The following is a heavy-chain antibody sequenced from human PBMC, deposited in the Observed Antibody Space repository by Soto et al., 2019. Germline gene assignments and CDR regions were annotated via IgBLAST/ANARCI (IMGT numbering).Heavy chain of an antibody. CDR2: INPDKGNT. J-gene: IGHJ3*01. CDR3: ARDILSVGPRANDAVDV. D-gene: IGHD2-8*02. Sequence: QVQLVQSGAEVRKPGASVNISCRASGFTFSDHLINWVRQVPGQSLEWMGWINPDKGNTKYSQTFQGRVTISRHSSASIVYVEVSDLTSEYTAVFYWARDILSVGPRANDAVDVWGQGTMVTGSS. V-gene: IGHV1-3*01. CDR1: GFTFSDHL.